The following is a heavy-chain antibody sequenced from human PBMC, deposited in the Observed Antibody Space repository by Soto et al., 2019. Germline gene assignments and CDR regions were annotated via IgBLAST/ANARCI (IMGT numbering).Heavy chain of an antibody. CDR1: GFTFSNFA. D-gene: IGHD2-15*01. J-gene: IGHJ4*02. Sequence: GGSLRLSCAASGFTFSNFAMSWVRQAPGKGLEWVSTISGSGGNTNYADSVKGRFSISRDNSKNTLYLQVNSLRAEDTAVYYCARDSGYCTGGSCQIEGPIDYWGQGTLV. CDR3: ARDSGYCTGGSCQIEGPIDY. V-gene: IGHV3-23*01. CDR2: ISGSGGNT.